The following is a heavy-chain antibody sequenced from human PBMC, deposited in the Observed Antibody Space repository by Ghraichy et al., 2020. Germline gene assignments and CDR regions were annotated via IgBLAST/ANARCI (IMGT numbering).Heavy chain of an antibody. Sequence: ETLSLTCTVSGDSVSSSTYYWSWIRQPPGKGLEWIGYFFYSGFTDYNPSLKSRVTISLDTSKRQFSLKMTSVTAADTAVYYCAREVPGPYYFDSWGQGTLVTVSS. CDR2: FFYSGFT. D-gene: IGHD4/OR15-4a*01. CDR1: GDSVSSSTYY. V-gene: IGHV4-61*01. J-gene: IGHJ4*02. CDR3: AREVPGPYYFDS.